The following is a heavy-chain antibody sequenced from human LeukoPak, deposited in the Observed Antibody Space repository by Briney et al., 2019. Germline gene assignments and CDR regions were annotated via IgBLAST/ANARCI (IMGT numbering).Heavy chain of an antibody. CDR3: ARGGRRGLVGAMTTHNWFDP. D-gene: IGHD1-26*01. CDR1: GYTFTDYD. V-gene: IGHV1-2*02. Sequence: ASVKVSCKASGYTFTDYDIHWVRQAPGQGLEWMAWINPHTGDTSYAQKFQGRVTMTSDTSISTASMELSRMKSDDTAVYYCARGGRRGLVGAMTTHNWFDPWGQGTVVTVSS. CDR2: INPHTGDT. J-gene: IGHJ5*02.